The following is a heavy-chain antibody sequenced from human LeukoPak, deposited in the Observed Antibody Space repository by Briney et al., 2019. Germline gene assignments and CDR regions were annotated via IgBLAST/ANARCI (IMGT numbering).Heavy chain of an antibody. CDR2: ISSGGDNT. CDR3: GKADYYYYMDV. Sequence: SLRRSCAASGLTSPTYAMSWVRQAPGKGLEWVSSISSGGDNTYYAVSVKGRFTINRDNSKNTLFLKINSPRAEDTAVYYCGKADYYYYMDVWGKGTTVAVSS. V-gene: IGHV3-23*01. CDR1: GLTSPTYA. J-gene: IGHJ6*03.